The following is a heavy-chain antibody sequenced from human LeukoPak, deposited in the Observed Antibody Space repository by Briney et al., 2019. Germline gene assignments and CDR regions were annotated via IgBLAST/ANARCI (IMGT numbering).Heavy chain of an antibody. CDR1: GGSFSGYY. CDR2: INHSGST. D-gene: IGHD6-13*01. Sequence: SETLSLTCAVYGGSFSGYYWSWIRQPPGKGLEWIGEINHSGSTNYNPSLKSRVTISVDTSKNQFSLKLSSVTAADTAAYYCARGLLYSSSWTPFDYWGQGTLVTVSS. V-gene: IGHV4-34*01. J-gene: IGHJ4*02. CDR3: ARGLLYSSSWTPFDY.